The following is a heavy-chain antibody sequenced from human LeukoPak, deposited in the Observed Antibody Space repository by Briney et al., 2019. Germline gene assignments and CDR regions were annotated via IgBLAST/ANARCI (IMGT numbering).Heavy chain of an antibody. Sequence: SETLSLTCTVSGGSLSSYYWSWIRQPPGKGLEWIGYIYYSGSTNYNPSLKSRVTISVDTSKNQFSLKLNSITTADTAVYYCARVRLSGTYLDAFDIWGQGTMVTVSS. CDR3: ARVRLSGTYLDAFDI. V-gene: IGHV4-59*01. CDR2: IYYSGST. J-gene: IGHJ3*02. D-gene: IGHD1-26*01. CDR1: GGSLSSYY.